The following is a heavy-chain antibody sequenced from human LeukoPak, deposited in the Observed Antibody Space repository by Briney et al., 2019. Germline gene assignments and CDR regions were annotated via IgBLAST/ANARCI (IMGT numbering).Heavy chain of an antibody. D-gene: IGHD6-13*01. CDR3: ARANEQQLVRLGWFDP. J-gene: IGHJ5*02. V-gene: IGHV3-11*01. CDR1: VFTFSDYY. Sequence: GGSLRLSCAASVFTFSDYYMSWIRQAPGKGLEWVSYISSSGSTIYYADSVKGRFTISRDNAKNSLYLQMNSLRAEDTAVYYCARANEQQLVRLGWFDPWGQGTLVTVSS. CDR2: ISSSGSTI.